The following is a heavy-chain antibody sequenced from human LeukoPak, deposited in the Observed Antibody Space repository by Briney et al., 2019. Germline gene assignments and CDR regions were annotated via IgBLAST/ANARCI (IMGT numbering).Heavy chain of an antibody. Sequence: LVKVSCKASGGTFSSYAISWVRQAPGQGLEWMGRIIPILGIANYAQKFQGRVTITADKSTSTAYMELSSLRSEDTAVYYCARAPGIGSGSYYSDWGQGTLVTVSS. D-gene: IGHD3-10*01. CDR2: IIPILGIA. J-gene: IGHJ4*02. CDR3: ARAPGIGSGSYYSD. CDR1: GGTFSSYA. V-gene: IGHV1-69*04.